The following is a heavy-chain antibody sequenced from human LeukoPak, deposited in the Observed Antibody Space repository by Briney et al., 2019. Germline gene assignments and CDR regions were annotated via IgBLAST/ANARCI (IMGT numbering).Heavy chain of an antibody. V-gene: IGHV3-33*06. D-gene: IGHD5-12*01. CDR2: IWYDGSNK. CDR1: GFTFSSYG. Sequence: GGSLRLSCAASGFTFSSYGMHWVRQAPGKRLERVAVIWYDGSNKYYADSVKGRFTISRDNSKDTLYLQMNSLRAEDTAVYYCAKDLGGGYGIFDYWGQGTLVTVSS. J-gene: IGHJ4*02. CDR3: AKDLGGGYGIFDY.